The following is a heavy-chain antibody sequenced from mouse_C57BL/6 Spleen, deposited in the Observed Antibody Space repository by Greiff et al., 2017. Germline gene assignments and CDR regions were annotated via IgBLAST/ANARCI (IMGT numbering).Heavy chain of an antibody. D-gene: IGHD1-1*01. Sequence: EVKLQESGAELVKPGASVKLSCTASGFNIKDYYMHWVKQRTEQGLEWIGRIDPEDGETKYAPKFQGKATITADTSSNTAYLQLSSLTSEDTAVYYCARSDGSTPHWYFDVWGTGTTVTVSS. CDR1: GFNIKDYY. J-gene: IGHJ1*03. CDR3: ARSDGSTPHWYFDV. V-gene: IGHV14-2*01. CDR2: IDPEDGET.